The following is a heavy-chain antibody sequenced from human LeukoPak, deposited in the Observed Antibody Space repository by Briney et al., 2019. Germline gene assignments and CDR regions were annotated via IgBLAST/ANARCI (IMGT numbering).Heavy chain of an antibody. Sequence: SETLSLTCTVSGGSISSGGYYWSWIRQHPGKGLEWIGYIYYSRSTYYNPSLKSRVTISVDTSKNQFSLKLSSVTAADTAVYYCARAEEPYNWFDPWGQGTLVTVSS. CDR3: ARAEEPYNWFDP. V-gene: IGHV4-31*03. CDR2: IYYSRST. J-gene: IGHJ5*02. CDR1: GGSISSGGYY. D-gene: IGHD1-14*01.